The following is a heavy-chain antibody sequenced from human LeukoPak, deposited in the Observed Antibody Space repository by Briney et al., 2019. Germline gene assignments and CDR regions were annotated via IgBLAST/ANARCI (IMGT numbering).Heavy chain of an antibody. CDR1: GYTLTELS. CDR2: FDPEDGET. CDR3: ATARQYYYDSSGHPYFDY. Sequence: ASVKVSCKVSGYTLTELSMHWARQAPGKGLEWMGGFDPEDGETIYAQKFQGRVTMTEDTSTDTAYMELSSLRSEDTAVYYCATARQYYYDSSGHPYFDYWGQGTLVTVSS. D-gene: IGHD3-22*01. J-gene: IGHJ4*02. V-gene: IGHV1-24*01.